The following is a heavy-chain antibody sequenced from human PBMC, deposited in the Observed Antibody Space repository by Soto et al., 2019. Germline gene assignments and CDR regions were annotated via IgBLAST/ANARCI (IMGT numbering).Heavy chain of an antibody. V-gene: IGHV1-2*02. Sequence: ASVKVSCKASGYTFTGYYIHWVREAPGQGLEWMGWINPQTGGTSYAQKFQGRVTLSRDTSINTAYLELSRLRFDDAAVYFCSRERYQVISDGMDVWGQGTTVTVSS. J-gene: IGHJ6*02. CDR2: INPQTGGT. CDR1: GYTFTGYY. D-gene: IGHD2-2*01. CDR3: SRERYQVISDGMDV.